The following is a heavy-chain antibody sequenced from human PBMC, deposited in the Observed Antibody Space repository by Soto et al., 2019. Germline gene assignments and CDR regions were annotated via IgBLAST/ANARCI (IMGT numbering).Heavy chain of an antibody. V-gene: IGHV1-3*01. CDR2: INPGNGDT. J-gene: IGHJ6*02. Sequence: QVQLVQSGTEVKKPGASVKVSCKTSGYSFTKYGLHWVRQAPGQRLEWMGWINPGNGDTKYSQKFQGRVTITRDTSATTAYMALSSLRSEDSAVFYCARTDCSSTSCYNYYYYGMDVWGQGTTVTVSS. D-gene: IGHD2-2*01. CDR3: ARTDCSSTSCYNYYYYGMDV. CDR1: GYSFTKYG.